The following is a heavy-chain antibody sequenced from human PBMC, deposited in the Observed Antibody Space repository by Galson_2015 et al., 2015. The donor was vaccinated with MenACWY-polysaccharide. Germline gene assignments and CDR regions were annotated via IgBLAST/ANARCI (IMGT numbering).Heavy chain of an antibody. D-gene: IGHD4-23*01. J-gene: IGHJ4*02. V-gene: IGHV5-51*03. Sequence: QSGAEVKKPGESLKISCKASGCIFNDYWVGWVRQRPDKGLEWMGRIFPDNSDPRYSPSFQGQVTVSVDKSTSTAYLHLSGLKASDTGMYYCARLRGLGGQFYCDFWGQGSLVTVSS. CDR2: IFPDNSDP. CDR3: ARLRGLGGQFYCDF. CDR1: GCIFNDYW.